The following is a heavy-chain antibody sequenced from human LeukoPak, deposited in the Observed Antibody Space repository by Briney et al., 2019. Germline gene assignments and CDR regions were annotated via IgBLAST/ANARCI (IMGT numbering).Heavy chain of an antibody. V-gene: IGHV3-7*01. CDR3: ARDLGFSTFDN. D-gene: IGHD2/OR15-2a*01. J-gene: IGHJ4*02. CDR2: MNRDGSQI. CDR1: GFSFSFYW. Sequence: PGGSLRLSCAASGFSFSFYWMRWVRQAPGKGLGWVANMNRDGSQIKYVDSVRGRFTISRDNAKNSLYLQMNSLRAEDTAVYFCARDLGFSTFDNWGQGTLVTVSS.